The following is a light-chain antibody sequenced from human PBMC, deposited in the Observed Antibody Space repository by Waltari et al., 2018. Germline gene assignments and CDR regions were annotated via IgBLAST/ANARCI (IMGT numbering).Light chain of an antibody. CDR1: SGSIASNY. V-gene: IGLV6-57*03. CDR3: QSYDTSNVI. CDR2: EDN. Sequence: FMLTQPHSVSASPGKTVTISCTRSSGSIASNYVQWFQQRPGSAPTTVISEDNQRPSGVPDRFSGSIDSSSNSASLTISELKTEDEADYYCQSYDTSNVIFGGGTKLTVL. J-gene: IGLJ2*01.